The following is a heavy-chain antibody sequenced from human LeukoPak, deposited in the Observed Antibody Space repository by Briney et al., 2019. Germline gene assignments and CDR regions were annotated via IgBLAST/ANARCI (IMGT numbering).Heavy chain of an antibody. Sequence: GGSLRLSCAASGFTFSSYRMNWVRQAPGKGLEWASSISSSSSYIYYADSVKGRFTISRDNAKNSLYLQMNSLRAEDTAVYYCARDSDSSGYCDYWGQGTLVTVSS. CDR1: GFTFSSYR. CDR3: ARDSDSSGYCDY. D-gene: IGHD3-22*01. V-gene: IGHV3-21*01. CDR2: ISSSSSYI. J-gene: IGHJ4*02.